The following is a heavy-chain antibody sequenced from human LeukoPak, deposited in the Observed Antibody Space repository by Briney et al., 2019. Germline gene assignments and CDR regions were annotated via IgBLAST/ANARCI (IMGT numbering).Heavy chain of an antibody. Sequence: SSETLSLTCSVSGASINSHCWTWIRQPAGKGLEWIGRIYISGSTNYSPSLKSRVTMSVDTSKNQFSLNLISVTAADTAVYYCARALNPLPGTYFFDYWGQGTLVTVSS. CDR3: ARALNPLPGTYFFDY. D-gene: IGHD2-15*01. CDR1: GASINSHC. CDR2: IYISGST. V-gene: IGHV4-4*07. J-gene: IGHJ4*02.